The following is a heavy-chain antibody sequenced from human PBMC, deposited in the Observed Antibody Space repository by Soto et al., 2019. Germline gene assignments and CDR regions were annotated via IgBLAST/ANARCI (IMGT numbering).Heavy chain of an antibody. J-gene: IGHJ4*02. CDR3: AKGLEGKWLASRSFDY. D-gene: IGHD6-19*01. Sequence: HPGGSLRLSCAASGFTFSSYAMSWVRQAPGKGLEWVSAISGSGGSTYYADSVKGRFTISRDNSKNTLYLQMNSLRAEDTAVYYCAKGLEGKWLASRSFDYWGQGTLVTVSS. CDR1: GFTFSSYA. V-gene: IGHV3-23*01. CDR2: ISGSGGST.